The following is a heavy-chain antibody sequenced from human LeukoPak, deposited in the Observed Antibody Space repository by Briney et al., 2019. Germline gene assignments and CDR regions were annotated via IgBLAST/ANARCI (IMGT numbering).Heavy chain of an antibody. CDR2: INQDGSEE. CDR3: ARVGSNSGSYFSSVVWRSYFDY. CDR1: GFTFNKYW. J-gene: IGHJ4*02. Sequence: GGSLRLSCAASGFTFNKYWMTWVRQAPGKGLEWVANINQDGSEEYYVDSVKGRFTISRDNAKNSLYLQMNSLRSEDTAVYYCARVGSNSGSYFSSVVWRSYFDYWGQGTLVTVSS. V-gene: IGHV3-7*03. D-gene: IGHD1-26*01.